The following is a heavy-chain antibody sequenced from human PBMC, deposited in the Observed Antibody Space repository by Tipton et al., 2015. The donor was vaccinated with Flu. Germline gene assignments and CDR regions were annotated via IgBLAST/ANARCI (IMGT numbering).Heavy chain of an antibody. J-gene: IGHJ1*01. Sequence: TLSLTCTLSGGSISSGSYYWSWIRQPAGKGLEWIGRIYTSGSTNYNPSLKSRVTISVDTSKNQFSLKLSPVTAADTAVYYCVRTHDYGDPGGQPCGQGTLVTVSS. V-gene: IGHV4-61*02. D-gene: IGHD4-17*01. CDR2: IYTSGST. CDR1: GGSISSGSYY. CDR3: VRTHDYGDPGGQP.